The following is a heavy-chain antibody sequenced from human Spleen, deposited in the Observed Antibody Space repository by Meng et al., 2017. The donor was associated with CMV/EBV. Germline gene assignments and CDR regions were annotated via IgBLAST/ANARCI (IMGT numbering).Heavy chain of an antibody. Sequence: ASVKVSCKASGYIFTGYYMHWVRQAPGQGLEWMGIINPSGGDTTYAQKFQGRLTMTRDTSTSTVYMELSSLRSEDTAEYYCARGDMIVVVTLYYFDYWGQGTVVTVSS. CDR2: INPSGGDT. V-gene: IGHV1-46*01. J-gene: IGHJ4*02. CDR3: ARGDMIVVVTLYYFDY. D-gene: IGHD3-22*01. CDR1: GYIFTGYY.